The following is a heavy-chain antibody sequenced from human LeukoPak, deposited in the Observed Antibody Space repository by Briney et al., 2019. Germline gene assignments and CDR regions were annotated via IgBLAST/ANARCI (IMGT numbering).Heavy chain of an antibody. J-gene: IGHJ5*02. CDR3: ASGGYISGYGMQGGRFDP. D-gene: IGHD5-18*01. V-gene: IGHV4-59*01. CDR2: IYHSGNT. CDR1: GGSISDYY. Sequence: PSETLSLTCTVSGGSISDYYWSWIRQSPGKGLEWIGYIYHSGNTNYNPSLKSRVTISLDTSKNQFSLKLSSVTAADTAVYYCASGGYISGYGMQGGRFDPWGQGTLVTVSS.